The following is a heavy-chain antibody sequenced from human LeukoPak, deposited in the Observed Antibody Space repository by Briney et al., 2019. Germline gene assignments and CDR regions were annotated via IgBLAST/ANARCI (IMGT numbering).Heavy chain of an antibody. D-gene: IGHD2-15*01. J-gene: IGHJ4*02. CDR3: AREGTWSTFDY. CDR2: IYSGGIT. CDR1: GFTVSSNY. V-gene: IGHV3-53*01. Sequence: GGSLRLSCAASGFTVSSNYMSWVRQAPGKGLEWVSVIYSGGITYYADSVKGRFSISRDNSKNTLYLHMNSLRAGDTAVYYCAREGTWSTFDYWGQGTLVTVSS.